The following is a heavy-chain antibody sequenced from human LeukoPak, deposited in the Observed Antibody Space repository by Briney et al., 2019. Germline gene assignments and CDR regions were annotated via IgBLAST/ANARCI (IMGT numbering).Heavy chain of an antibody. CDR1: GLTVNSNY. J-gene: IGHJ4*02. Sequence: GGSLRLSCAASGLTVNSNYMNWVRQAPGKGLEWVSVIYKGGSIYYADPVKGRFTISRDNSKNTLYLQMNSLRAEDTAVYYCASRGPAYYFDYWGQGTLVTVSS. D-gene: IGHD1-14*01. CDR3: ASRGPAYYFDY. V-gene: IGHV3-53*01. CDR2: IYKGGSI.